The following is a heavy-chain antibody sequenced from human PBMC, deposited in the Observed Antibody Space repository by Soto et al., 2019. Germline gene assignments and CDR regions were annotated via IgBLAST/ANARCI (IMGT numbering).Heavy chain of an antibody. D-gene: IGHD3-10*01. Sequence: QVQLQESGPGLVKPSDTLSLTCTVSDDSVNSGPYYWTCIRQPPGKGLEWIGCMYNSETTNYNPSLRSRLTISIDTSKNQLSLELSSVTAADTAVYFCVRHYTRYFDVWGHGTLVTVSS. CDR2: MYNSETT. CDR1: DDSVNSGPYY. V-gene: IGHV4-61*01. J-gene: IGHJ2*01. CDR3: VRHYTRYFDV.